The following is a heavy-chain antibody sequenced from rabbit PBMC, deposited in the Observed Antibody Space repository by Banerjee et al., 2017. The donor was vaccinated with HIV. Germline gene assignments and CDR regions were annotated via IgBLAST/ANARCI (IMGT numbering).Heavy chain of an antibody. Sequence: QEQLVESGGGLVKPEGSLTLTCKASGFSFSDRDVMCWVRQAPGKGLEWIACINTATGKPVYATWAKGRFTISTTSSTTVTLQMTSLTAADTATYFCARDLAGAIGWNFYLWGPGTLVTDS. V-gene: IGHV1S45*01. D-gene: IGHD4-1*01. J-gene: IGHJ4*01. CDR1: GFSFSDRDV. CDR3: ARDLAGAIGWNFYL. CDR2: INTATGKP.